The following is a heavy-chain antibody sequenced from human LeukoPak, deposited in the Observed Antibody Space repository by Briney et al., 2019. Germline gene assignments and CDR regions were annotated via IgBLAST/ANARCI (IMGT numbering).Heavy chain of an antibody. J-gene: IGHJ4*02. CDR1: GGSISSSNW. Sequence: SETLSLTCAVSGGSISSSNWWSWVRQPPGKGLEWIGEIYHSGSTNYNPSLKSRVTISVDKSKNQFSLKLSSVTAADTAVYYCARVGDSSGYLIQYFDYWGQGTPVTVSS. CDR2: IYHSGST. D-gene: IGHD3-22*01. V-gene: IGHV4-4*02. CDR3: ARVGDSSGYLIQYFDY.